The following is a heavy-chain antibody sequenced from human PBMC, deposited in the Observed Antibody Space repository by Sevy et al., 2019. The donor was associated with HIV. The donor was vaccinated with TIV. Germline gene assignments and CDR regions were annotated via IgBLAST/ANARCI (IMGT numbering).Heavy chain of an antibody. V-gene: IGHV3-48*03. CDR2: IISSGDTI. Sequence: GGSLRLSCTASGFTFSSYEMNWVRQAPGKGLEWVSSIISSGDTIYYADSVKGRFTVSRDNAKNSLFLQMNSLRAEDTAIYYCVRGPHYYYDSSSFFEYWGQGTLVTVSS. J-gene: IGHJ4*02. D-gene: IGHD3-22*01. CDR1: GFTFSSYE. CDR3: VRGPHYYYDSSSFFEY.